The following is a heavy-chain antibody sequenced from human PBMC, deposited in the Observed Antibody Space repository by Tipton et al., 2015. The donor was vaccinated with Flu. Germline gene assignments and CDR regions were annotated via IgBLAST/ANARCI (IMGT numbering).Heavy chain of an antibody. D-gene: IGHD5-12*01. J-gene: IGHJ5*02. CDR1: GFTFSNYA. CDR2: IGGDDGRT. V-gene: IGHV3-23*04. CDR3: AKVIPEIVAGLDP. Sequence: VQLVQSGGVLVQPGGSLTLSCAASGFTFSNYAMNWVRQAPGKGLEWLSVIGGDDGRTFYADSVKGRFTISRDYSNLYLQMNSLRAEDTAIYYCAKVIPEIVAGLDPWGQRTLVTVSS.